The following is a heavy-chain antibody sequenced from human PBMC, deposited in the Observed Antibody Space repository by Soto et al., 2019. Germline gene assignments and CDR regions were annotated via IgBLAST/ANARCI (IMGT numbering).Heavy chain of an antibody. J-gene: IGHJ4*02. CDR1: GFIFKNYA. V-gene: IGHV3-30*04. D-gene: IGHD2-15*01. CDR2: ITRDGYNK. Sequence: QVQLVESGGGVVQPGRSLRLSCAVSGFIFKNYALNWVRQAPGKGLEWVASITRDGYNKYYADSVKGRFTISRDNSKNALSLQMTALRVEDSSVYYCTKSSGGSSPVGMDYWGPGTLVTVSS. CDR3: TKSSGGSSPVGMDY.